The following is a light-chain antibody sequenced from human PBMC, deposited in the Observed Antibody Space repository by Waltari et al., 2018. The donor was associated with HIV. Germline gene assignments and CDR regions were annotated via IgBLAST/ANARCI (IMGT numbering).Light chain of an antibody. CDR3: QSYDRSLSNWV. CDR2: GNS. J-gene: IGLJ3*02. CDR1: SPNIGPGEY. V-gene: IGLV1-40*01. Sequence: QSVLTQPPSVSGTPGQRVTIPCTGSSPNIGPGEYVHRYQQLPGTAPKLLIYGNSNRPSGVHDRFSGSKSGTSAALAISGLQPDDETDYYCQSYDRSLSNWVFGGGTKLTVL.